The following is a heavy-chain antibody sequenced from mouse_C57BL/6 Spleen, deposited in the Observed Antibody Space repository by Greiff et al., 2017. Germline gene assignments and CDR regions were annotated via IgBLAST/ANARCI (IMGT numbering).Heavy chain of an antibody. CDR3: ARKYYSNPFAY. J-gene: IGHJ3*01. CDR1: GYAFSSSW. CDR2: IYPGDGDT. Sequence: QVQLQQSGPELVKPGASVKISCKASGYAFSSSWMNWVKQRPGKGLEWLGRIYPGDGDTNYNGKFKGKATLTADKSSSTAYMQLSSLTSEDSAVYFCARKYYSNPFAYWGQGTLVTVSA. V-gene: IGHV1-82*01. D-gene: IGHD2-5*01.